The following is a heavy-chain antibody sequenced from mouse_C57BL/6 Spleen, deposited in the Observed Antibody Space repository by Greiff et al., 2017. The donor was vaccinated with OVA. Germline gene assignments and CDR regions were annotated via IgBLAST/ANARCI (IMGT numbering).Heavy chain of an antibody. Sequence: VQLQQPGAELVRPGSSVKLSCKASGYTFTSYWMHWVKQRPIQGLEWIGNIDPSDSETHYNQKFKDKATLTVDKSSSTAYMQLSSLTSEDSAVYYCARFRGDYVFDYWGQGTTLTVSS. CDR1: GYTFTSYW. D-gene: IGHD2-4*01. CDR3: ARFRGDYVFDY. J-gene: IGHJ2*01. V-gene: IGHV1-52*01. CDR2: IDPSDSET.